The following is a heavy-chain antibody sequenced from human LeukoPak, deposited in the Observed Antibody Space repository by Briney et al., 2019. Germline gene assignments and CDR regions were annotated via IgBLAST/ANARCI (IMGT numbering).Heavy chain of an antibody. D-gene: IGHD2-8*01. CDR3: ARGLMADAFDI. Sequence: SVKVSCKASGGTFSSYTISWVRQAPGQGLEWMGRIIPILGIANYAQKFQGRVTITADKSTGTAYMELSSLRSEDTAVYYCARGLMADAFDIWGQGTMVTVSS. J-gene: IGHJ3*02. V-gene: IGHV1-69*02. CDR2: IIPILGIA. CDR1: GGTFSSYT.